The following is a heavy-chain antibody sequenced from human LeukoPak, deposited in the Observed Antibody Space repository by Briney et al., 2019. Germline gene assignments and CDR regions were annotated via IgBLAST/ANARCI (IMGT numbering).Heavy chain of an antibody. Sequence: GGSLRLSCAASGFTFSSYAMHWVRQAPGKGLEWVAVISYDGSNKYYADSVKGRFTISRDNSKNTLYLQMNSLRAEDTAVYYCASTGDTAMASFYWGQGTLVTVSS. CDR1: GFTFSSYA. D-gene: IGHD5-18*01. CDR2: ISYDGSNK. V-gene: IGHV3-30-3*01. J-gene: IGHJ4*02. CDR3: ASTGDTAMASFY.